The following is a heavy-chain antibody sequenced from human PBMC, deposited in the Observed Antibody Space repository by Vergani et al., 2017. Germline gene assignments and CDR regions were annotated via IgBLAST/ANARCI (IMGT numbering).Heavy chain of an antibody. Sequence: QVQLVQSGAEVKKPGASVKVSCKASGYTFTGYYMHWVRQAPGQGLEWMGWINPNSGGTNYAQKFQGRVTMTRDTSISTAYMELSRLRSDDTAVYYCARDLVVVVPAANYYYYYMVVWGKGTTVTVSS. V-gene: IGHV1-2*02. CDR3: ARDLVVVVPAANYYYYYMVV. CDR2: INPNSGGT. J-gene: IGHJ6*03. CDR1: GYTFTGYY. D-gene: IGHD2-2*01.